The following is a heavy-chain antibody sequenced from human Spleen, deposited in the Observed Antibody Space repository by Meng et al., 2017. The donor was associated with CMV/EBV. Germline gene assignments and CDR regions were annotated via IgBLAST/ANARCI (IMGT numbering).Heavy chain of an antibody. Sequence: SVKVSCKASGGTFSSYAISWVRQAPGQGLEWMGGIIPIFVTSNYAQKFQGRVTIIADKSTSTAYMELSSLRSEDTAVYYCARDRVPAAAQAEFDAFDIWGQGTMVTVSS. CDR3: ARDRVPAAAQAEFDAFDI. CDR2: IIPIFVTS. CDR1: GGTFSSYA. J-gene: IGHJ3*02. V-gene: IGHV1-69*06. D-gene: IGHD6-13*01.